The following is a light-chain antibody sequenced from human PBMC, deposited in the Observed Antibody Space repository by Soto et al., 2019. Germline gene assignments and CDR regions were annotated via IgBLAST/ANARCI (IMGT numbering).Light chain of an antibody. Sequence: QPVLTQPPSVSGALGQRVTISCAGSSSNIGAGYDVHWYQQLPGTAPKLLIYGNNNRPSGVPDRLSGSKSGTSASLAITGLQAEDEADYYCLSYDRLSAWVFGGGTKLTVL. CDR3: LSYDRLSAWV. CDR2: GNN. J-gene: IGLJ3*02. CDR1: SSNIGAGYD. V-gene: IGLV1-40*01.